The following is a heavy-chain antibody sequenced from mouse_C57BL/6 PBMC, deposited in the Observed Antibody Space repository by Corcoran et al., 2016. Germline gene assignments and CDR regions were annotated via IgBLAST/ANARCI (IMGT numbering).Heavy chain of an antibody. D-gene: IGHD1-1*01. CDR1: GYTFTDYY. J-gene: IGHJ3*01. CDR2: INPYNGGT. Sequence: EVQLQQSGPVLVKPGASVKMSCKASGYTFTDYYMNWVKQSHGKSLEWIGVINPYNGGTSYNQKFKGKATLTVDKSSSTAYMELNSLTSEDPAVYYCARRYYYGSSYGFAYWGQGTLVTVSA. CDR3: ARRYYYGSSYGFAY. V-gene: IGHV1-19*01.